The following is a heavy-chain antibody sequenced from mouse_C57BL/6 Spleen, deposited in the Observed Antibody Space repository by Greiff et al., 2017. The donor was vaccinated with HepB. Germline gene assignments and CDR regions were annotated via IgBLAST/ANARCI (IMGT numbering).Heavy chain of an antibody. Sequence: QVQLQQPGAELVKPGASVKLSCKASGYTFTSYWMHWVKQRPGRGLEWIGRIDPNSGGTKCNEKFKSKATLTVDKPSSTAYMQLSSLTSEDSAVYYCARSGYYGSSYEFAYWGQGTLVTVSA. V-gene: IGHV1-72*01. J-gene: IGHJ3*01. CDR1: GYTFTSYW. D-gene: IGHD1-1*01. CDR2: IDPNSGGT. CDR3: ARSGYYGSSYEFAY.